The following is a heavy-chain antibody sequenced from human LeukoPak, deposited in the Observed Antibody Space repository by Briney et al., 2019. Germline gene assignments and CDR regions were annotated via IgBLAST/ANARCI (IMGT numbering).Heavy chain of an antibody. D-gene: IGHD5-12*01. CDR1: GFTFSSNW. CDR3: ARVDPKAPGDYS. V-gene: IGHV3-7*02. CDR2: INQDGGEK. Sequence: SGGSLRLSCTASGFTFSSNWMTWVRQAPGKGLEWVANINQDGGEKHYVDSVKGRFTISRDNAKNSLYLQMNSLRAEDTAVYYCARVDPKAPGDYSWGRGTLVTVSS. J-gene: IGHJ4*02.